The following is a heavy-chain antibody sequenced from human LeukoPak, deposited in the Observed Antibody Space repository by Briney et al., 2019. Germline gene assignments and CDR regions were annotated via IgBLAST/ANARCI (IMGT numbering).Heavy chain of an antibody. D-gene: IGHD2-15*01. CDR1: GFTFNIYW. J-gene: IGHJ6*02. CDR2: INGDRSRT. V-gene: IGHV3-74*01. CDR3: ARDVAFGMDV. Sequence: GGSLRLSCAASGFTFNIYWMHWVRQVPGKGLVWVSHINGDRSRTSYADAVRGRFTISRDNAKNTMYLQMKSLRPEDTAVYYCARDVAFGMDVWGQGTTVTVSS.